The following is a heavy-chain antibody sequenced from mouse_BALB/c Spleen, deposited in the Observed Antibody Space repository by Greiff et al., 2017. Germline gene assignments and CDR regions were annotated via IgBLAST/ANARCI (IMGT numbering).Heavy chain of an antibody. D-gene: IGHD4-1*01. CDR3: AKLGRPHYYAMDY. CDR2: IYPGDGST. V-gene: IGHV1S56*01. CDR1: GYTFTSYY. J-gene: IGHJ4*01. Sequence: VQLQQSGPELVKPGASVKMSCKASGYTFTSYYIHWVKQRPGQGLEWIGWIYPGDGSTKYNEKFKGKTTLTADKSSSTAYMLLSSLTSEDSAVYYCAKLGRPHYYAMDYWGQGTSVTVSS.